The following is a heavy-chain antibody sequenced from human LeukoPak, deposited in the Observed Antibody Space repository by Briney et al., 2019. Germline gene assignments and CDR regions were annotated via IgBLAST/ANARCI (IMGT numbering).Heavy chain of an antibody. CDR1: GFTFSSFW. D-gene: IGHD1-26*01. V-gene: IGHV3-74*01. J-gene: IGHJ4*02. CDR3: ARGTSEGYFDY. CDR2: ISSDGFRK. Sequence: PAESLSLSWAAAGFTFSSFWTHWVSHVPREGLVWVSRISSDGFRKSYADTVKGHFTIYRDNLKSTLYLHMNSLRAEDTSVYYCARGTSEGYFDYWGQGTLVTVSS.